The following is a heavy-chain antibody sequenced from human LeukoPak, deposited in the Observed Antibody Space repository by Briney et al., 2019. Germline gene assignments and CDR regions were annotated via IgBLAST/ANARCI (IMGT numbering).Heavy chain of an antibody. D-gene: IGHD3-22*01. CDR3: ATGNYYDSRGYYTFGH. Sequence: GGSLRLSCAASGFAFNKYWMHRVRQTPGKGLVCVSRINGDGSTTSYADSVKGGFTISRDNAKNTLYLQMSSPRAEDTAVYYCATGNYYDSRGYYTFGHWGQGTLVTVSS. J-gene: IGHJ4*02. V-gene: IGHV3-74*01. CDR1: GFAFNKYW. CDR2: INGDGSTT.